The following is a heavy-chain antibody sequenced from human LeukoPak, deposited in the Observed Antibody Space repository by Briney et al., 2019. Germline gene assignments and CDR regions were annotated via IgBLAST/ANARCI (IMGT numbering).Heavy chain of an antibody. CDR1: GGTFSSYA. J-gene: IGHJ5*02. D-gene: IGHD4-11*01. CDR2: IIPIFGIA. CDR3: AREVVTTNRNWFDP. Sequence: GASVKVSCKASGGTFSSYAISWVRQAPGQGLEWMERIIPIFGIANYAQKFQGRVTITADKSTSTAYMELSSLRSEDTAVYYCAREVVTTNRNWFDPWGQGTLVTVSS. V-gene: IGHV1-69*04.